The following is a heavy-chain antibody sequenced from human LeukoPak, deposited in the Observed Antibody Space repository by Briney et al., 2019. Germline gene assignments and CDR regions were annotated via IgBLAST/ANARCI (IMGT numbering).Heavy chain of an antibody. Sequence: PSETLSLTCAVYGGSFSGYYWSWIRQPPGKGLEWIGSIYYSGSTYYNPSLKSRVTISVDTSKNQFSLKLSSVTAADTAVYYCARHRIAAAEYYYYYMDVWGKGTTVTISS. J-gene: IGHJ6*03. V-gene: IGHV4-34*01. CDR2: IYYSGST. CDR1: GGSFSGYY. CDR3: ARHRIAAAEYYYYYMDV. D-gene: IGHD6-13*01.